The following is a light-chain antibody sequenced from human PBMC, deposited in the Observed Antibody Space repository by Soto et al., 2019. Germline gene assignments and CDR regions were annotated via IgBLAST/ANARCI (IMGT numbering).Light chain of an antibody. Sequence: IQMTHYPSSLSSSVGDRVTITCRAGQSIFSSLNWYQQRPGKAPTILIYAASSLQSGVPSRLRGSGYGTDFALTITSLQPEDFAIYYCQQSYNSPPITFGQGKRLEIK. CDR2: AAS. CDR3: QQSYNSPPIT. J-gene: IGKJ5*01. CDR1: QSIFSS. V-gene: IGKV1-39*01.